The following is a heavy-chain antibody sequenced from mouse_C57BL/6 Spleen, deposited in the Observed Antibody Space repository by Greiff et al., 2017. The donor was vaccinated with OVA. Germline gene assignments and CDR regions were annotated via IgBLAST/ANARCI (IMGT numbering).Heavy chain of an antibody. Sequence: VNVVESGAELVKPGASVKLSCKASGYTFTEYTIHWVKQRSGPGLAWIGWFYPGSGSIKYNEKFKDKATLTADKSSSTVYMELSRLTSEDSAVYFCARHEGLSIYYDYGVGAMDYWGQGTSVTVSS. CDR2: FYPGSGSI. CDR1: GYTFTEYT. J-gene: IGHJ4*01. CDR3: ARHEGLSIYYDYGVGAMDY. D-gene: IGHD2-4*01. V-gene: IGHV1-62-2*01.